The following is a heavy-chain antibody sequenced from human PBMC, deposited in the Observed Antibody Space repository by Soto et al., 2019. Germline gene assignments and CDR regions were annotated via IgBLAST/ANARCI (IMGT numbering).Heavy chain of an antibody. V-gene: IGHV3-33*01. CDR3: ARDASYYSLWSGYYPSRTGMEV. Sequence: QVQVVESGGGVVQPGRSLRLSCAASGLTFSSFGMHWVRQAPGKGLECVSLIWYDGSKKSYGDSVKGRFTIPRDNSRNTVYLQLNSLRADDTAVYYCARDASYYSLWSGYYPSRTGMEVWGQGTKVTLS. CDR1: GLTFSSFG. J-gene: IGHJ6*02. D-gene: IGHD3-3*01. CDR2: IWYDGSKK.